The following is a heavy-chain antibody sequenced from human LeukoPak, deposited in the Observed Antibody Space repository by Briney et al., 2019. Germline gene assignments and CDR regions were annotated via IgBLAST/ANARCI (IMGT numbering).Heavy chain of an antibody. D-gene: IGHD1-7*01. J-gene: IGHJ3*02. V-gene: IGHV4-59*01. CDR3: ARGPVGGTTYNDGDAFDI. Sequence: SETLSLTCTVSGGSISRYYWSWIRQPPGKGLEWIGYIYHSGSTNYNPSLKSRVTISVDTSKNQFSLKLSSVTAAGTAVYYCARGPVGGTTYNDGDAFDIWGQGTMVTVSS. CDR2: IYHSGST. CDR1: GGSISRYY.